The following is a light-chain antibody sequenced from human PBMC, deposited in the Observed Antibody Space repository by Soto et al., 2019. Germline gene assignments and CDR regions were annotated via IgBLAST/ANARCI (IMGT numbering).Light chain of an antibody. J-gene: IGKJ5*01. CDR3: QQRNSYPIT. V-gene: IGKV3D-20*02. Sequence: IVLTQFPGALSVSPGERATLSCRGGQSGSSSYLVWYQQKPGHAPRLLMYGASTRATGIPSRFSGSGSGTEFTLTISSLQPEDFATYYCQQRNSYPITFGQGTRLE. CDR1: QSGSSSY. CDR2: GAS.